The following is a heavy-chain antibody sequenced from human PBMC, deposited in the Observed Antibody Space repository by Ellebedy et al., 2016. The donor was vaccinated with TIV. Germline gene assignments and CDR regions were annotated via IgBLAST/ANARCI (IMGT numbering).Heavy chain of an antibody. Sequence: SETLSLXXTVSGVSISSSSYFWGWIRQPPGKGLEWIGYIYYSGSTDYNPSLKSRVTISVDTSKNQFSLNLTSVTAADTAVYYCARALAGSNKVTYHFGMDVWGQGTTVTVSS. J-gene: IGHJ6*02. CDR3: ARALAGSNKVTYHFGMDV. CDR1: GVSISSSSYF. V-gene: IGHV4-61*05. CDR2: IYYSGST. D-gene: IGHD2-21*02.